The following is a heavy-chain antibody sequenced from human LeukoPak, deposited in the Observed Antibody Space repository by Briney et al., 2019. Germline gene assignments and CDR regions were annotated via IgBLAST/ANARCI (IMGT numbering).Heavy chain of an antibody. CDR1: GFTFSNFG. V-gene: IGHV3-33*01. CDR3: ARESVAVDS. CDR2: IWYDGSNK. Sequence: GGSLRLSCAASGFTFSNFGMHWVRQAPGKGLEWVAVIWYDGSNKYYGESVKGRFTISRDNTKNTLYLQMNSLRADDTAVYYCARESVAVDSWGQGTLVTVSS. J-gene: IGHJ4*02. D-gene: IGHD6-19*01.